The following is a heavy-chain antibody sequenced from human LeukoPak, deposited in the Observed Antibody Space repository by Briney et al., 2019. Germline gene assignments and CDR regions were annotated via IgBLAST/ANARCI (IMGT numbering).Heavy chain of an antibody. CDR1: GGSFSGYY. Sequence: SETLSLTCAVYGGSFSGYYWSWIRQPPGKGLEWIGEINHSGSTNYNPSLKSRVTISVDTSKNQFSLKLSSVTAADTAVYYCARANYGDYVGVKDYDCWGQGTLVTVSS. J-gene: IGHJ4*02. D-gene: IGHD4-17*01. CDR2: INHSGST. V-gene: IGHV4-34*01. CDR3: ARANYGDYVGVKDYDC.